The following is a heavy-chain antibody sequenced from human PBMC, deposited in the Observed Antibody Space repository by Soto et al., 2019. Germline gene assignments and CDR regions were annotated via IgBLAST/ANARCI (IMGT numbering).Heavy chain of an antibody. J-gene: IGHJ4*02. CDR3: ARAPGSSRFKFDS. V-gene: IGHV4-59*01. D-gene: IGHD2-2*01. Sequence: SETLSLTCTVSGGSISSYYWHWIRQPPGKGLEWIGYIYDSGTTIYNPSLKSRVSISVDTSKSQFSLKLSSVTAADTAMYYCARAPGSSRFKFDSWGQGTLVTVSS. CDR2: IYDSGTT. CDR1: GGSISSYY.